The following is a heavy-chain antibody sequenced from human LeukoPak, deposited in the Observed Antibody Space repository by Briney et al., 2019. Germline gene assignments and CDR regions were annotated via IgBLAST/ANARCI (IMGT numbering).Heavy chain of an antibody. D-gene: IGHD2-2*03. CDR2: ISSSSSYI. V-gene: IGHV3-21*01. J-gene: IGHJ6*03. CDR3: ARDGYCSSTSCSPYYMDV. CDR1: GFTFSSYS. Sequence: EGSLRLSCAASGFTFSSYSMNWVRQAPGKGLEWVSSISSSSSYIYYADSVKGRFTISRDNAKNSLYLQMNSLRAEDMAVYYCARDGYCSSTSCSPYYMDVWGKGTTVTVSS.